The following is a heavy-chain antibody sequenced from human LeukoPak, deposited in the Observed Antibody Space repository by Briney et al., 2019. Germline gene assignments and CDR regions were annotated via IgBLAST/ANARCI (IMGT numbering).Heavy chain of an antibody. D-gene: IGHD3-3*01. V-gene: IGHV4-31*03. Sequence: PSQTLSLTCTVSGGSISSGGYYWSWIRQHPGKGLEWTGYIYYSGSTYYNPSLKSRVTISVDTSKNQFSPKLSSVTAADTAVYYCARDSTYDFWSGYSGYMDVWGKGTTVTVSS. CDR3: ARDSTYDFWSGYSGYMDV. CDR1: GGSISSGGYY. CDR2: IYYSGST. J-gene: IGHJ6*03.